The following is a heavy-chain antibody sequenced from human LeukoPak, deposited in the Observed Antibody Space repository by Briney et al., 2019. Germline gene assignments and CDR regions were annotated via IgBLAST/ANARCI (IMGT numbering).Heavy chain of an antibody. D-gene: IGHD6-19*01. CDR3: AKTLVSSGSYFDI. CDR1: GFTFSSYS. CDR2: ISGSGGST. V-gene: IGHV3-23*01. J-gene: IGHJ3*02. Sequence: PGGSLRLSCAASGFTFSSYSMNWVRQAPGKGLEWVSAISGSGGSTYYADSVKGRFTISRDNSKNTLYLQMNSLRAEDTAVYYCAKTLVSSGSYFDIWGQGTMVTVSS.